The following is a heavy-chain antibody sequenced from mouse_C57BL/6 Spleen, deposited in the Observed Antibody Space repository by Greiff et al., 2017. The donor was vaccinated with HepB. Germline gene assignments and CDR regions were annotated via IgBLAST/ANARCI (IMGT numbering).Heavy chain of an antibody. J-gene: IGHJ3*01. D-gene: IGHD2-1*01. CDR1: GYTFTSYW. Sequence: QVQLQQPGAELVKPGASVKMSCKASGYTFTSYWITWVKQRPGQGLEWIGDIYPGSGSTNYNEKFKSKATLTVDTSSSTAYMQLSSLTSEDSAVYYCARYLGNYVPWFAYWGQGTLVTVSA. V-gene: IGHV1-55*01. CDR3: ARYLGNYVPWFAY. CDR2: IYPGSGST.